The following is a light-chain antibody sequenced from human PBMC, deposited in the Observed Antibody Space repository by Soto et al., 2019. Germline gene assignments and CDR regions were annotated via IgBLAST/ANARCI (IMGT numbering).Light chain of an antibody. CDR3: KQYGSSPLT. CDR2: GAS. J-gene: IGKJ4*01. V-gene: IGKV3-20*01. Sequence: EIVLTQSPATLSLSPGERATLSCRASQSVSNNYLAWYQQKPGQAHRLLIYGASNRATGIQDRFSGSASGTDFTLTISRLEPEDFAVYYCKQYGSSPLTFGGGTKVDIK. CDR1: QSVSNNY.